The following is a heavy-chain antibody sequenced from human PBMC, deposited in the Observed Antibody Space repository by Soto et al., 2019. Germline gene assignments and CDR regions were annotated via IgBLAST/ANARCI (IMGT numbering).Heavy chain of an antibody. CDR1: GFPFSDYY. J-gene: IGHJ4*02. CDR3: VRGGGGGLFEH. Sequence: GGSLRLSCPTSGFPFSDYYMSWIRQAPGKGLEWLSHISPKSTYRNYADSVKGRFTISRDNTKSSLFLQMNSLGVEDTAVYYCVRGGGGGLFEHWGQGVLVAVSS. V-gene: IGHV3-11*06. D-gene: IGHD2-21*01. CDR2: ISPKSTYR.